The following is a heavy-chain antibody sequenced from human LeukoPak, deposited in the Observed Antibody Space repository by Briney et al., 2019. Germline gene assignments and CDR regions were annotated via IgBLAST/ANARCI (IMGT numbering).Heavy chain of an antibody. CDR3: AKVYRPGDLITADI. V-gene: IGHV1-8*01. Sequence: GASVKVSCKASGYTFTSYDINWVRQATGQGLEWMGWMNPNSGNTGYAQKFQGRVTMTRNTSISTAYMELSSLRSEDTAVYYCAKVYRPGDLITADIWGQGTMVTVSS. D-gene: IGHD3-16*01. J-gene: IGHJ3*02. CDR2: MNPNSGNT. CDR1: GYTFTSYD.